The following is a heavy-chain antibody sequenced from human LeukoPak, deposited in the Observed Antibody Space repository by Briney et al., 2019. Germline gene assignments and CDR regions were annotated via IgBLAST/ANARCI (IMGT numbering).Heavy chain of an antibody. CDR1: GFTFSNYW. Sequence: GGSLRLSCAASGFTFSNYWMTWVRQAPGKGLEWVANIKQDGIEKYYVDSVKGRFTISRDNAKNSLFLQMDSLSAEDTAVYYCVRLVVERYYYHGMDVWGQGTTVTVSS. CDR3: VRLVVERYYYHGMDV. CDR2: IKQDGIEK. D-gene: IGHD6-19*01. J-gene: IGHJ6*02. V-gene: IGHV3-7*02.